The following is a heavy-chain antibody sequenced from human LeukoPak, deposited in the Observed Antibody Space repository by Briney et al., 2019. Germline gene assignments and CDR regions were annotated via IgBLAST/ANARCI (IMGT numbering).Heavy chain of an antibody. D-gene: IGHD3-22*01. V-gene: IGHV1-2*06. Sequence: ASVKVSCKASGYTFTVYYMHWVRQAPGQGLEWMGRINSNSGGTNFAQNFQGRVTMTRDTSISTAYMELSRLRSDDTAVYYCARGSGYDSSDFDYWGQGTLVTVSS. CDR3: ARGSGYDSSDFDY. CDR2: INSNSGGT. CDR1: GYTFTVYY. J-gene: IGHJ4*02.